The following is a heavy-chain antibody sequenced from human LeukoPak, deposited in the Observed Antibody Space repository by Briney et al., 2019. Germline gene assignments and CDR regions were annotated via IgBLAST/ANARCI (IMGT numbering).Heavy chain of an antibody. CDR2: INPSGGST. CDR3: ARGLLDGVAPGAGIVVVIVGGIDY. CDR1: RYTFTSYY. Sequence: ASVKVSCKASRYTFTSYYMHWVRQAPGQGLEWMGIINPSGGSTSYAQKFQGRVTMTRDMSTSTVYMELSSLRSEDTAVYYCARGLLDGVAPGAGIVVVIVGGIDYWGQGTLVTVSS. D-gene: IGHD3-22*01. V-gene: IGHV1-46*01. J-gene: IGHJ4*02.